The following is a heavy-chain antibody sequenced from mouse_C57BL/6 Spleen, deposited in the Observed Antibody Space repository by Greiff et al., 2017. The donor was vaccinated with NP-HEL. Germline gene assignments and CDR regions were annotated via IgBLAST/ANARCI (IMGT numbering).Heavy chain of an antibody. D-gene: IGHD1-1*01. Sequence: QVQLQQSGPELVKPGASVKISCKASGYAFSSSWLNWVKQRPGKGLEWIGRIYPGDGDTNYNGKFKGKATLTADKSSSTAYMQLSSLTSEDSAVYFCARRDYYGFAYWGQGTLVTVSA. V-gene: IGHV1-82*01. CDR1: GYAFSSSW. J-gene: IGHJ3*01. CDR2: IYPGDGDT. CDR3: ARRDYYGFAY.